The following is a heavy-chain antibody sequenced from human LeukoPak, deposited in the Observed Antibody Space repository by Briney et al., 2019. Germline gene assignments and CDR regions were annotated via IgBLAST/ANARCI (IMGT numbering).Heavy chain of an antibody. Sequence: ASVKVSCKASGYTFTSNAISWVRQAPGQGLEWMGWVSPYNVNTNHAQRLQGRVTMTTDTSTSTAYMELRSLRSDDTAVYYCARARGGYVDYWGQGTLVTVSS. D-gene: IGHD2-15*01. V-gene: IGHV1-18*01. J-gene: IGHJ4*02. CDR1: GYTFTSNA. CDR3: ARARGGYVDY. CDR2: VSPYNVNT.